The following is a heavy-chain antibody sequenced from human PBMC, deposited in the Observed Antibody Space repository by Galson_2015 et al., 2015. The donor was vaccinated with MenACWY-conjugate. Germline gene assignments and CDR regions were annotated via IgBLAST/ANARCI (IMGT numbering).Heavy chain of an antibody. D-gene: IGHD2-15*01. J-gene: IGHJ4*02. Sequence: PALVTPPQTLTLPCTFSGFSLRTRGVGVGWIRQPPGKALEWLALIYWDDDKRYSPSLRSRLTITKDTSKNHVVLTMTNMDPVDTATYYCSRTGATPGDYWGQGTLVTGSS. V-gene: IGHV2-5*02. CDR1: GFSLRTRGVG. CDR3: SRTGATPGDY. CDR2: IYWDDDK.